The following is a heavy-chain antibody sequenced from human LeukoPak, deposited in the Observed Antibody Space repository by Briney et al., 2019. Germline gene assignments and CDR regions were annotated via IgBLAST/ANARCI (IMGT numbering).Heavy chain of an antibody. Sequence: PSETLSLTCTVSGYSISSGYYWAWIRQPPGKGLEWIGNIYHTGSTYYNPSLKSRVTISVDTSKNQFSLKLSSVTAADTAVYYCARAALVRGTRRSNWFDPWGQGTLVTVSS. J-gene: IGHJ5*02. CDR3: ARAALVRGTRRSNWFDP. CDR1: GYSISSGYY. CDR2: IYHTGST. D-gene: IGHD3-10*01. V-gene: IGHV4-38-2*02.